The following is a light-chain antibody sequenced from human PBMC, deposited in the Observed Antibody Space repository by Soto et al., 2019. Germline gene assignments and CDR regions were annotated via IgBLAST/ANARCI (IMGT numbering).Light chain of an antibody. CDR1: SSDVGGYNY. CDR3: TSKTSRTYVV. J-gene: IGLJ2*01. CDR2: EVN. Sequence: QSVLTQPASVSGSPGQSITISCTGTSSDVGGYNYVSWYQQHPGKAPKLMIYEVNNRPSGVSNRFSGSKSGNTASLTISGLQAEDEADYYCTSKTSRTYVVFGGGTKLTVL. V-gene: IGLV2-14*01.